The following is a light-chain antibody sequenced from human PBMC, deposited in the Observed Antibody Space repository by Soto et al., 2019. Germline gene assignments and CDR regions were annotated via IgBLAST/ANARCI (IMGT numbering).Light chain of an antibody. CDR1: SSDVGGYNY. J-gene: IGLJ2*01. CDR2: DVS. CDR3: RSYTSSSPPVV. V-gene: IGLV2-14*01. Sequence: QSALTQPASVSGSPGQSITISCTGTSSDVGGYNYVSWYQQHPGKAPKLMIYDVSNRPSGVSKRFSGSKSGNTASLTISGLQAEDGADYYCRSYTSSSPPVVFGGGTQLTV.